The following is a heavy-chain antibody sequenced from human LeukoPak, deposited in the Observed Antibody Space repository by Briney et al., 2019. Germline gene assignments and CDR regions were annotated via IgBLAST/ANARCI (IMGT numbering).Heavy chain of an antibody. CDR2: ISGSGGST. J-gene: IGHJ4*02. CDR3: AKSTAEYQLLYEDY. CDR1: GFTFSSYA. Sequence: PGGSLRLSCAASGFTFSSYAMSWFRQAPGKGLEWVSAISGSGGSTYYADSVKGRFTISRDNSKNTLYLKMNSLRAEDTAVYYCAKSTAEYQLLYEDYWGQGTLVIVSS. V-gene: IGHV3-23*01. D-gene: IGHD2-2*02.